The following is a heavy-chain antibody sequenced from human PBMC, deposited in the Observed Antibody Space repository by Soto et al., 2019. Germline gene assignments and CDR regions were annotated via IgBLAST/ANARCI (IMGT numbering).Heavy chain of an antibody. V-gene: IGHV3-23*01. CDR2: ISGRGGST. Sequence: GGSLRLSCAASGFTFSSYAMSWVRQAPGKGLEWVSAISGRGGSTYYADSVKGRFTISRDNSKNTLYLQMNSLRAEATAVYYCARTAPTHYYGSGSYYISDPAGSAYYFVYLGQGTLVSV. CDR3: ARTAPTHYYGSGSYYISDPAGSAYYFVY. CDR1: GFTFSSYA. J-gene: IGHJ4*02. D-gene: IGHD3-10*01.